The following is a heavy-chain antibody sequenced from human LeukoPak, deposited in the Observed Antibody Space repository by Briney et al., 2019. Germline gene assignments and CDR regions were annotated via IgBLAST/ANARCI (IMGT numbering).Heavy chain of an antibody. V-gene: IGHV4-30-4*01. CDR2: IYYSGST. J-gene: IGHJ5*02. Sequence: NPSETLSLTCTVSGGSISSGDYYWSWIRQPPGKGLEWIGYIYYSGSTYYNLSLESRVTISVDTSKNQFSLKLSSVTAADTAVYYCVRALDYYGSGVWFDPWGQGTLVTVSS. CDR1: GGSISSGDYY. CDR3: VRALDYYGSGVWFDP. D-gene: IGHD3-10*01.